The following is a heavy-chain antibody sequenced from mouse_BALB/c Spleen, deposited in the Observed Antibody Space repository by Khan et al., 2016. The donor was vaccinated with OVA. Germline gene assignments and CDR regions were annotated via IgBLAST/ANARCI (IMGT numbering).Heavy chain of an antibody. V-gene: IGHV9-3-1*01. D-gene: IGHD1-2*01. CDR3: GGVGYGENMDY. CDR1: GYTFTNNG. CDR2: INTYTGKP. Sequence: QIQLVQSGPELKKPGETVKISCKASGYTFTNNGMNWVKQAPGKGLKWMGWINTYTGKPTYADDFKGRFAFSLETSASTAYLQINNLKNEDTATYFCGGVGYGENMDYWGQGTSLTVSS. J-gene: IGHJ4*01.